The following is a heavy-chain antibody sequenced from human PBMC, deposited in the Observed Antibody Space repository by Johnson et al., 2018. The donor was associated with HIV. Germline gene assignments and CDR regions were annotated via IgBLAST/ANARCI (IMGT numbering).Heavy chain of an antibody. V-gene: IGHV3-15*01. D-gene: IGHD6-13*01. Sequence: VQLVESGGGLVQPGGSLRLSCAASGFTFSSYAMNWVRQAPGKGLEWVGRIKSNTDGGTTDYAAPVKGRFTISRDDSKNTLYLQMNSLKTEDTAVYYCTTSIAAAGIDAFDIWGQGTMVTVSS. J-gene: IGHJ3*02. CDR3: TTSIAAAGIDAFDI. CDR1: GFTFSSYA. CDR2: IKSNTDGGTT.